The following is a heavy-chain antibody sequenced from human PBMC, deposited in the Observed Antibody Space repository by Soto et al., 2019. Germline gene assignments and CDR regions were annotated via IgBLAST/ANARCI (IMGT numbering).Heavy chain of an antibody. Sequence: ASVKVSCKPSGYTFSSYSINWVRQAPGQGLEWMGWISTNSGNTHYAERVQGRVTVTLDKSARTAFMEMWGLTSDDTAVYFCARDNGYYDFWGQGTLVTVSS. V-gene: IGHV1-18*01. J-gene: IGHJ4*02. CDR2: ISTNSGNT. D-gene: IGHD2-8*01. CDR3: ARDNGYYDF. CDR1: GYTFSSYS.